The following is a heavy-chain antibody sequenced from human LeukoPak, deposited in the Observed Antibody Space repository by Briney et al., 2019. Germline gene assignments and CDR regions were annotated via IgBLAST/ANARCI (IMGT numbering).Heavy chain of an antibody. J-gene: IGHJ4*02. D-gene: IGHD5-12*01. CDR1: GYTFTSYD. Sequence: GASVKVSCKASGYTFTSYDINWVRQATGQGLEWMGWMNPNSGNTGYAQKFQGRVTMTRNTSISTAYMELSSLRSEDTAVYYCASAWLGDTYYFDYWGQGTLVTVSS. CDR2: MNPNSGNT. V-gene: IGHV1-8*01. CDR3: ASAWLGDTYYFDY.